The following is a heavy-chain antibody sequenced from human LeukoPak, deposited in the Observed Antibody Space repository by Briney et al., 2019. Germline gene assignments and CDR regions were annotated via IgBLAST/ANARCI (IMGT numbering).Heavy chain of an antibody. D-gene: IGHD2-15*01. CDR3: ARQAAYCSSGSCYPNWFDP. Sequence: PSETLSLTCTVSGGSISSSSYYWGWIRQPPGKGLESIGSIYYTGSTYYNPSLKSRVTISVDTSKNQFSLKLSSVTAADTAAYYCARQAAYCSSGSCYPNWFDPWGQGTLVTVSS. V-gene: IGHV4-39*01. J-gene: IGHJ5*02. CDR1: GGSISSSSYY. CDR2: IYYTGST.